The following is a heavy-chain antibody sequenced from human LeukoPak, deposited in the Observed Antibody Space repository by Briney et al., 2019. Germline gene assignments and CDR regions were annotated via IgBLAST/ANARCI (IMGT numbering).Heavy chain of an antibody. Sequence: SETLSLTCTFSGGFTSRYYWSWIWKPPGKGLEWIGYVYYSGSTNYNPSLKSRVTISGDTSNKQSSLRLSSVSAADTAIYYCTKGSGYYYFWGQGILVTVSS. D-gene: IGHD3-22*01. CDR3: TKGSGYYYF. CDR2: VYYSGST. V-gene: IGHV4-59*01. CDR1: GGFTSRYY. J-gene: IGHJ4*02.